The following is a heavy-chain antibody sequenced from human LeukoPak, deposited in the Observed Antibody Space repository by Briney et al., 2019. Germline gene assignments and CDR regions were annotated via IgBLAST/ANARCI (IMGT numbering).Heavy chain of an antibody. D-gene: IGHD3-22*01. J-gene: IGHJ4*02. CDR3: SRSAYYDGSGNYYDY. CDR2: ISDGGSTT. V-gene: IGHV3-74*01. Sequence: GGSLRLSCAASAFTFRTYTMHWVRQAPGKGLAWVSRISDGGSTTTYADSVKGRFTISRDNAKNTLYLQMNGLRAEDTAVYYCSRSAYYDGSGNYYDYWGQGTLVTVSS. CDR1: AFTFRTYT.